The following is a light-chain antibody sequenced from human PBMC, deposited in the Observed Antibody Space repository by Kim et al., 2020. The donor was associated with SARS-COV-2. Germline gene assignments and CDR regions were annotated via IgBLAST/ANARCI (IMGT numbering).Light chain of an antibody. J-gene: IGKJ1*01. Sequence: SAGERVTLSSRARQTINGNLAWYQHKPGQAPRLLIYDASTRATDVPARFSGSGSGTEFTLTISSLQSEDFAVYYCQHYHDWPPWTFGQGTKVDIK. V-gene: IGKV3-15*01. CDR2: DAS. CDR1: QTINGN. CDR3: QHYHDWPPWT.